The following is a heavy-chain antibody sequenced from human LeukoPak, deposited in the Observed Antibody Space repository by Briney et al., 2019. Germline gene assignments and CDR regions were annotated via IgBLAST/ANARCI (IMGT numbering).Heavy chain of an antibody. CDR3: ARGQEQFSSPWQWGPRRKNFYYYGMDV. D-gene: IGHD6-6*01. Sequence: GGSLRLSCAASGFTVSSSSMNWVRLGPGKGLEWVSVISSDGNTYYADSVKGRFTISRDNSRNTLSLQMHGLRADDTAAYYCARGQEQFSSPWQWGPRRKNFYYYGMDVWGQGTTVTVSS. CDR1: GFTVSSSS. V-gene: IGHV3-66*01. J-gene: IGHJ6*02. CDR2: ISSDGNT.